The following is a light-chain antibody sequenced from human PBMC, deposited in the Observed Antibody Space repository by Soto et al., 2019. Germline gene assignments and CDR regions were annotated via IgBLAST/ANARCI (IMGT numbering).Light chain of an antibody. J-gene: IGKJ5*01. CDR2: SAS. Sequence: DIQMTQSPSSLSASVGDRVTITCRASQSISSYLNWYQQKPGTAPTLLIFSASSLQTGVPSRFSGSGSGTDFTLTISSLQPEDFATYYCQQSYSVPFTFGQGTRLEI. V-gene: IGKV1-39*01. CDR3: QQSYSVPFT. CDR1: QSISSY.